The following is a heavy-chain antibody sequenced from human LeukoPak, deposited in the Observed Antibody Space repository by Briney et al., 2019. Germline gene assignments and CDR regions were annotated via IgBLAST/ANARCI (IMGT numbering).Heavy chain of an antibody. J-gene: IGHJ6*02. D-gene: IGHD3-22*01. V-gene: IGHV3-11*01. CDR1: GFTFSDYY. CDR3: ARNGLYDSSGYYTYYYGMDV. Sequence: GGSLRLSCAASGFTFSDYYMSWIRQAPGKGLEWVSYISSSGSTIYYADSVKGRFTISRDNAKNSLYLQMNSLRAEDTAVYYCARNGLYDSSGYYTYYYGMDVWGQGTTVTVSS. CDR2: ISSSGSTI.